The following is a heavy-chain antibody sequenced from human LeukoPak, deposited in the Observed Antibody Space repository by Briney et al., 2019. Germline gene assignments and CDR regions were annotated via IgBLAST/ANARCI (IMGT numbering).Heavy chain of an antibody. Sequence: GGSLRLSCAASGFSVSNNYMSWVRQAPGKGLEWVSAISGSGGSTYYADSVKGRFTISRDNSRNTLYLQLNSLRAEDTVVYYCAKRDVWGQGTTVTVFS. CDR2: ISGSGGST. J-gene: IGHJ6*02. V-gene: IGHV3-23*01. CDR1: GFSVSNNY. CDR3: AKRDV.